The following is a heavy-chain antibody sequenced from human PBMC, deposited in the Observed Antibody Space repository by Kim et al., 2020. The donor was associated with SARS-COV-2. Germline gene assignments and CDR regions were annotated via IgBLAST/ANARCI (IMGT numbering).Heavy chain of an antibody. CDR2: ISSSSSYI. Sequence: GGSLRLSCAASGFTFSSYSMNWVRQAPGKGLEWVSSISSSSSYIYYADSVKGRFTISRDNAKNSLYLQMNSLRAEDTAVYYCARDYRLNYYGSGSYSGGMGFGTYFDYWGQGTLVTVSS. D-gene: IGHD3-10*01. CDR1: GFTFSSYS. J-gene: IGHJ4*02. CDR3: ARDYRLNYYGSGSYSGGMGFGTYFDY. V-gene: IGHV3-21*01.